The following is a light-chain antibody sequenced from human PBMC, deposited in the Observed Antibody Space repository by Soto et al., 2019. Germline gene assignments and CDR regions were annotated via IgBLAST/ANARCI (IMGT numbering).Light chain of an antibody. Sequence: EIVLTQSPATLSLSPGERATLSCRASQSVTTFLAWYQQKPGQAPRLLIYDASTRATGIPARFTGSGSGTDFPLTISSLEPEDFAVYYCQQRSNWPPVLTFGGGTKVEIK. V-gene: IGKV3-11*01. CDR3: QQRSNWPPVLT. CDR1: QSVTTF. J-gene: IGKJ4*01. CDR2: DAS.